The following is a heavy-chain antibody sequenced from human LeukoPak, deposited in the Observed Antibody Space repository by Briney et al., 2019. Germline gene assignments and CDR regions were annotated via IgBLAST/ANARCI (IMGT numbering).Heavy chain of an antibody. J-gene: IGHJ3*02. Sequence: SETLSLTCTVSGGSISSGSYYWSWIRQPPGKGLEWIASMYHSGSTYYKSSLKSRVTISVDTSKNQFSLKSNSVTAADTAMYYCARANYYDSSGYSRGAFDIWGQGTMVTVSS. CDR2: MYHSGST. CDR3: ARANYYDSSGYSRGAFDI. CDR1: GGSISSGSYY. V-gene: IGHV4-39*07. D-gene: IGHD3-22*01.